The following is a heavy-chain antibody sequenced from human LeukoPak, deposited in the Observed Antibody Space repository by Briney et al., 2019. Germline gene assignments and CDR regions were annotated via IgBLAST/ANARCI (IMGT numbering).Heavy chain of an antibody. CDR2: IWYDGSNK. CDR3: AKDFKGSSSWFDY. CDR1: GFTFSSYG. Sequence: GGSLRLSCAASGFTFSSYGMNWVRQAPGKGLEWVAVIWYDGSNKYYVDSVKGRFTISRDNAKNTLYLQMNSLRAEDTAVYYCAKDFKGSSSWFDYWGQGTLVTVSS. J-gene: IGHJ4*02. V-gene: IGHV3-33*03. D-gene: IGHD6-6*01.